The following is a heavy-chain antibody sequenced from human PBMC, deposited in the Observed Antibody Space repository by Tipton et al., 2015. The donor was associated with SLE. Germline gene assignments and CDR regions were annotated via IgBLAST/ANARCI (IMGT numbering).Heavy chain of an antibody. D-gene: IGHD3-16*01. J-gene: IGHJ4*02. CDR2: IYYSGST. V-gene: IGHV4-31*03. CDR1: GGSISSGGYY. Sequence: TLSLTCTVSGGSISSGGYYWSWIRQHPGKGLEWIGYIYYSGSTYYNPSLKSRVTISVDTSKNQFSLKLSSVTAADTAVYYCARGEKEFGEHYFDYWGQGTLVTVSS. CDR3: ARGEKEFGEHYFDY.